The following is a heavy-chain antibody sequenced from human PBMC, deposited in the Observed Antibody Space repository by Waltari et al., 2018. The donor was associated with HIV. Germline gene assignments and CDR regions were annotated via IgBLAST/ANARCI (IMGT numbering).Heavy chain of an antibody. CDR1: GFRFNDHG. V-gene: IGHV3-30*03. J-gene: IGHJ4*02. D-gene: IGHD2-21*01. CDR2: MSDDGTKR. CDR3: ARDSSRVLWYGESLPT. Sequence: QVQLVESGGGVVQPGRSLRLSCAASGFRFNDHGMHWVHQTPGKGLEWVALMSDDGTKRYYAESVRGRFIVSRDNSKKILYLQMNSLRPDDTAMYFCARDSSRVLWYGESLPTWGQGTLVSVSP.